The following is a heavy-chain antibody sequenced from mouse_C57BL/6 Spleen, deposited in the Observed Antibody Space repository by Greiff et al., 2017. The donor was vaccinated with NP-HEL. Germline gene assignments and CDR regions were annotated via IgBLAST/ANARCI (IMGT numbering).Heavy chain of an antibody. D-gene: IGHD1-2*01. J-gene: IGHJ3*01. Sequence: EVKLVESGGGLVQPKGSLKLSCAASGFSFNTYAMNWVRQAPGKGLEWVARIRSKSNNYPTYYADSVKDRFTISRDDSESMLYLQMNNLKTEDTAMYYCVGPHYDGACFAYWGQGTLVTVSA. CDR1: GFSFNTYA. CDR3: VGPHYDGACFAY. CDR2: IRSKSNNYPT. V-gene: IGHV10-1*01.